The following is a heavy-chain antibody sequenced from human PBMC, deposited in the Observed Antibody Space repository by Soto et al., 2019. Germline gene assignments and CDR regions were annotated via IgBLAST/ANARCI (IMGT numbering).Heavy chain of an antibody. J-gene: IGHJ6*02. CDR3: AIKWLGTYYYGMDV. CDR2: IIPIFGTA. CDR1: GVTFNSKS. D-gene: IGHD6-19*01. V-gene: IGHV1-69*01. Sequence: KPCSKASGVTFNSKSICSPQHSKEQGLEWMGGIIPIFGTANYAQKFQGRVTITADESTSTAYMELGSLRSEDTAVYYCAIKWLGTYYYGMDVRGQGTTVTVSS.